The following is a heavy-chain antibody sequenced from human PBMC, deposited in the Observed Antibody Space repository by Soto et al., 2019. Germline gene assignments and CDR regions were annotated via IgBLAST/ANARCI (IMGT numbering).Heavy chain of an antibody. CDR3: TTFRYSYVNSGNYLWDF. V-gene: IGHV3-15*07. CDR2: IKSKADGGTP. CDR1: GFTFSDAW. J-gene: IGHJ4*02. D-gene: IGHD3-22*01. Sequence: GGSLRLSCAASGFTFSDAWMNWVRQAPGKGLEWVGRIKSKADGGTPDFAAPVKGRFTISRDDSKNTLYLQMNSLKTEDTAVYFCTTFRYSYVNSGNYLWDFWGQGTLVTVSS.